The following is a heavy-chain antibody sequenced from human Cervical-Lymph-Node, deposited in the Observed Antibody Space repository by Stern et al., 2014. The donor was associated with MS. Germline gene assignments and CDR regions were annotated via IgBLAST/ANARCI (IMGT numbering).Heavy chain of an antibody. D-gene: IGHD3-22*01. CDR1: GFTFKNAW. J-gene: IGHJ4*02. Sequence: MQLVQSGGGLVKPGGSLRLSCAASGFTFKNAWMSWVRQAPGKGLEWVGRIKDKIDGGTTDYAAPVKGGFTISRDDSKDTLYLELNSLKTEDTAVYYCTTVRYDRSAKPDFWGQGTLVTVSS. V-gene: IGHV3-15*01. CDR2: IKDKIDGGTT. CDR3: TTVRYDRSAKPDF.